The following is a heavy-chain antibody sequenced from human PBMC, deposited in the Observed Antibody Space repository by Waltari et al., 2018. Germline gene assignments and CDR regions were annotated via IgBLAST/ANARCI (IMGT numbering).Heavy chain of an antibody. CDR2: INHSGST. CDR3: ARRVVRGVRLMDV. J-gene: IGHJ6*02. D-gene: IGHD3-10*01. CDR1: GGSFSGYY. V-gene: IGHV4-34*01. Sequence: QVQLQQWGAGLLKPSETLSLTCAVYGGSFSGYYWSWIRQPPGKGLEWIGEINHSGSTNYNPSLKSRVTISVDTSKNQFSLKLCSVTAADTAVYYCARRVVRGVRLMDVWGQGTTVTVSS.